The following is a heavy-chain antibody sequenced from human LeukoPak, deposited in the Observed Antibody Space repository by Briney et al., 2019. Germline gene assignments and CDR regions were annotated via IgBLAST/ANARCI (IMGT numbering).Heavy chain of an antibody. J-gene: IGHJ4*02. V-gene: IGHV4-39*01. CDR3: ARHMRDYYDSSGYYYSIDY. CDR2: IYYSGST. D-gene: IGHD3-22*01. CDR1: GGSISSSSSY. Sequence: ETLSLTCTVSGGSISSSSSYWGWIRQPPGKGLEWIGSIYYSGSTYYNPSLKSRVTISVDTSKNQFSLKLSSVTAADTAVYYRARHMRDYYDSSGYYYSIDYWGQGTLVTVSS.